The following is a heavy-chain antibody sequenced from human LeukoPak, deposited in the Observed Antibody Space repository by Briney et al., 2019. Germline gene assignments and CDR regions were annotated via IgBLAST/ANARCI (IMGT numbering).Heavy chain of an antibody. V-gene: IGHV4-34*01. CDR1: GGSFSGYY. D-gene: IGHD3-22*01. CDR2: INHSGST. J-gene: IGHJ5*02. CDR3: AREPDYYDSSGYYGHWFDP. Sequence: PSETLSLTCAVYGGSFSGYYWSWIRQPPGKGLEWIGEINHSGSTNYNPSLKSRVTISVDTSKNQFSLKLSSVTAADTAVYYCAREPDYYDSSGYYGHWFDPWGQGTLVTVSS.